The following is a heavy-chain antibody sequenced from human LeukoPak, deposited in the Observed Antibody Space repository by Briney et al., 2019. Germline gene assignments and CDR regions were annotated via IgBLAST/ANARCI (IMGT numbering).Heavy chain of an antibody. CDR1: GGSISSYY. V-gene: IGHV4-59*01. J-gene: IGHJ4*02. Sequence: PETLSLTCTVSGGSISSYYWSWIRQPPGKGLEWIGYIYYSGSTNYNPSLKSRVTISVDTSKNQFSLKLSSVTAADTAVYYCARVGSSGWYRLSMFDYWGQGTLVTVSS. D-gene: IGHD6-19*01. CDR3: ARVGSSGWYRLSMFDY. CDR2: IYYSGST.